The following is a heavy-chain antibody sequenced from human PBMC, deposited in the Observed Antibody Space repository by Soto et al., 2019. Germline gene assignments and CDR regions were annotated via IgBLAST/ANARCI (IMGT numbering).Heavy chain of an antibody. J-gene: IGHJ4*02. Sequence: GESLKISCKGSGYSFTSYWIGWVRQMPGKGLEWMGIIYPGDSDTRYSPSFQGRVTISADKSISTAYLQWSSLKASDTAMYYCATHYHQSDFWSGYYFYWGQGTLVTVSS. CDR2: IYPGDSDT. V-gene: IGHV5-51*01. D-gene: IGHD3-3*01. CDR3: ATHYHQSDFWSGYYFY. CDR1: GYSFTSYW.